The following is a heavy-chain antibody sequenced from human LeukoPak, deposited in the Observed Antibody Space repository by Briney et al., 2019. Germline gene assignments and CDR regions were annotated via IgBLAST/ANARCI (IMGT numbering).Heavy chain of an antibody. D-gene: IGHD2-2*01. CDR2: MSSSSSYI. J-gene: IGHJ4*02. CDR1: GFTFSSYS. Sequence: GGSLRLSCAASGFTFSSYSMNWVRQAPGKGLEWVSSMSSSSSYIYYADSVKGRVTISRDNAKNSLYLQMNSLRAEDTAVYYCARRYCSSTSCYCFDSWGQGTLVTVS. V-gene: IGHV3-21*01. CDR3: ARRYCSSTSCYCFDS.